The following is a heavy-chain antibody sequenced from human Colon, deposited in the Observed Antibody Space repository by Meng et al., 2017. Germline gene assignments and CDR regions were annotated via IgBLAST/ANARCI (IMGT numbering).Heavy chain of an antibody. D-gene: IGHD3-22*01. CDR3: ARDSSSSAYSPFDY. Sequence: ERPHQSVPGPGHPSPPLPLTCAISGDSVSSNSAAWNWIRQSPSRGLEWLGRTYYRSKWYNDYAVSVKSRITINPDTSKNQFSLQLNSVTPEDTAVYYCARDSSSSAYSPFDYWGQGTLVTVSS. J-gene: IGHJ4*02. CDR1: GDSVSSNSAA. V-gene: IGHV6-1*01. CDR2: TYYRSKWYN.